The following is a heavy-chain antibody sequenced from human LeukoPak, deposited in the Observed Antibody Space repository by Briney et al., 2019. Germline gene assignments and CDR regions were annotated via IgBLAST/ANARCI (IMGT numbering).Heavy chain of an antibody. V-gene: IGHV3-20*04. CDR2: INWNGGST. J-gene: IGHJ6*04. D-gene: IGHD3-3*01. CDR1: GFTLSNHW. CDR3: ARDITPSDV. Sequence: GGSLRLSCEASGFTLSNHWMTWVRQAPGKGLEWFSGINWNGGSTGYADSVKGRFTTSRDNAKNSLYLQMNSLRAEDTALYYCARDITPSDVWGKGTTVTVSS.